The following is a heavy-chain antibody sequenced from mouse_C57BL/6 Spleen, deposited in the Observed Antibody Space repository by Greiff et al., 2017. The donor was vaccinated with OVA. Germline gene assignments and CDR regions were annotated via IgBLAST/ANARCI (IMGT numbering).Heavy chain of an antibody. CDR3: ARALITTNFDV. CDR1: GYTFTDYE. CDR2: IDPETGGT. Sequence: QVQLKQSGAELVRPGASVTLSCKASGYTFTDYEMHWVKQTPVHGLEWIGAIDPETGGTAYNQKFKGKAILTADKSSSTAYMELRSLTSEDSAVYFCARALITTNFDVWGTGTTVTVSS. V-gene: IGHV1-15*01. J-gene: IGHJ1*03. D-gene: IGHD1-1*01.